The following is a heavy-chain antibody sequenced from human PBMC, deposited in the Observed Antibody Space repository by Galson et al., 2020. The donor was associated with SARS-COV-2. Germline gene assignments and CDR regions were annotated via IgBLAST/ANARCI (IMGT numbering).Heavy chain of an antibody. CDR2: TYYRSKWYN. CDR3: ARKTETHSSSWYHAFDI. CDR1: GDSVSSNSAA. J-gene: IGHJ3*02. Sequence: SQTLSLTCAIYGDSVSSNSAAWNWIRQSPSRGLEWLGRTYYRSKWYNDYAVSVKSRITINPDTSKNQFSLQLNSVTPEDTAVYYCARKTETHSSSWYHAFDIWGQGTMVTVSS. D-gene: IGHD6-13*01. V-gene: IGHV6-1*01.